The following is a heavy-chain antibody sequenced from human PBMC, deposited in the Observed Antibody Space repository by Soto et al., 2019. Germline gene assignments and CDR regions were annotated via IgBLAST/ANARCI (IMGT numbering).Heavy chain of an antibody. D-gene: IGHD6-13*01. Sequence: QVQLVESGGGVVQPGRSLRLSCAASGFTFSSYGMHWVRQAPGKGLEWVAVIWYDGSNKYYADSVKGRFTISRDNSKNTLYLQKNSLRAEDTAVYYCARDLAAAGISNWFDPWGQGTLVTVSS. CDR2: IWYDGSNK. CDR1: GFTFSSYG. J-gene: IGHJ5*02. V-gene: IGHV3-33*01. CDR3: ARDLAAAGISNWFDP.